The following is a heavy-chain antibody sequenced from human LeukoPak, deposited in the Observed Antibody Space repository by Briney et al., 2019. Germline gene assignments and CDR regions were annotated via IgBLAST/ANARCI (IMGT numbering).Heavy chain of an antibody. D-gene: IGHD2-21*02. CDR1: GFTFSSYA. V-gene: IGHV3-23*01. Sequence: PGGSLRLSCAASGFTFSSYAMSWVRQAPGKGLEWVSAISGSGGSTYYADSVKGRFTIFRDNSKNTLYLQMNSLRAEDTAVYYCASGVVVTAWNWFDPWGQGTLVTVSS. CDR3: ASGVVVTAWNWFDP. CDR2: ISGSGGST. J-gene: IGHJ5*02.